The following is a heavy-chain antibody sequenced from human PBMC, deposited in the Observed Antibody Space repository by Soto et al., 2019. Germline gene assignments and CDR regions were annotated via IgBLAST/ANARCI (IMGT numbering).Heavy chain of an antibody. CDR2: ISDSGGRT. CDR3: AKIRSANYYTQFDY. Sequence: GGSLRLSCAASGFTFSSYAMTWVRQAPGKGLEWVSLISDSGGRTYYTDSVKGRFTISRDNSKNTLYLQMNSLRAEDTALYYCAKIRSANYYTQFDYWGQGTQVTVSS. J-gene: IGHJ4*02. V-gene: IGHV3-23*01. CDR1: GFTFSSYA. D-gene: IGHD3-3*01.